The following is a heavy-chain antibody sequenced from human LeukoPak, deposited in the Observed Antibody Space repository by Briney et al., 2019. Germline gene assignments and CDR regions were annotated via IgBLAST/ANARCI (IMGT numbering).Heavy chain of an antibody. Sequence: GGSLRLSCAASGFTVSSNYMSWVRQAPGKGLGWVSVIYSGGSTYYADSVKGRFTISRDNSKNTLYLQMNSLRAEDTAVYYCAKRSSRAAFGTFSDYWGQGTLVIVSS. V-gene: IGHV3-66*01. CDR2: IYSGGST. CDR1: GFTVSSNY. CDR3: AKRSSRAAFGTFSDY. J-gene: IGHJ4*02. D-gene: IGHD3-10*01.